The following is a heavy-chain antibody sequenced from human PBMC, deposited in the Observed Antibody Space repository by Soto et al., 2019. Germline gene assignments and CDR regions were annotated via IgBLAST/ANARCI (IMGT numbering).Heavy chain of an antibody. Sequence: EVQLVESGGGLLKPGGSLRLSCAASGFSFTNAWMSWVRQAPGKGLEWVGRIKSKSDGGTTDYAAPVKGRFTISRDDSENTLYLQMNSLKTEDTDVYYCVVLAARSFDYWGQGTLVTVS. D-gene: IGHD2-15*01. CDR2: IKSKSDGGTT. V-gene: IGHV3-15*01. CDR3: VVLAARSFDY. J-gene: IGHJ4*02. CDR1: GFSFTNAW.